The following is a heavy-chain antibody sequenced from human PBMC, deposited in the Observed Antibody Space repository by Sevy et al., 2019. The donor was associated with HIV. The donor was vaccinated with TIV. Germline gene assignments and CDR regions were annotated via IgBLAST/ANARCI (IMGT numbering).Heavy chain of an antibody. CDR3: VKEGGGGGGDH. D-gene: IGHD3-10*01. CDR2: IQYDGSNK. J-gene: IGHJ4*02. V-gene: IGHV3-30*02. Sequence: GGSLRLSCAASGFSFSSYGMHWVRQAPGKGLEWMSYIQYDGSNKDYADSVKGRFTISRDNSKNTLYLQMKSLRVEDTAVFYCVKEGGGGGGDHWGQGTLVTVS. CDR1: GFSFSSYG.